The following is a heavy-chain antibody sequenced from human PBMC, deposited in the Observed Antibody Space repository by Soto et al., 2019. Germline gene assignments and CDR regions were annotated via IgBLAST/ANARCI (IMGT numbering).Heavy chain of an antibody. CDR2: ISKSGATP. CDR1: GFAFSSYD. D-gene: IGHD3-16*01. V-gene: IGHV3-23*01. CDR3: AKNQWGNVFDI. J-gene: IGHJ3*02. Sequence: GGSLRLSCAASGFAFSSYDMTWVRQAPGKGLEWVSTISKSGATPYYADSVRGRFTISRDSSKNTLHLQMNSLRAEDTALYYCAKNQWGNVFDIWGQGTMVTVSS.